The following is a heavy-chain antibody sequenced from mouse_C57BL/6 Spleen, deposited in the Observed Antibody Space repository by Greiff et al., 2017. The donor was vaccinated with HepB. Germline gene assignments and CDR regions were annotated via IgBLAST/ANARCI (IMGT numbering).Heavy chain of an antibody. D-gene: IGHD2-5*01. CDR2: ISSGGSYT. CDR1: GFTFSSYG. J-gene: IGHJ3*01. CDR3: ARQDSNYVGAWFAY. V-gene: IGHV5-6*01. Sequence: EVQVVESGGDLVKPGGSLKLSCAASGFTFSSYGMSWVRQTPDKRLEWVATISSGGSYTYYPDSVKGRFTISRDNAKNTLYLQLSSLKSEDTAMYYCARQDSNYVGAWFAYWGQGTLVTVSA.